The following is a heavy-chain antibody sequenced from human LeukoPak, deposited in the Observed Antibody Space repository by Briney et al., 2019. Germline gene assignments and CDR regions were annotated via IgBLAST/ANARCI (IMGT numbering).Heavy chain of an antibody. J-gene: IGHJ4*02. CDR2: INPNSGGT. CDR1: GYTFTGYY. CDR3: ARAKKDGYHGY. Sequence: ASVKLSCNASGYTFTGYYMHWVRQAPGQGLEWMGWINPNSGGTNYAQNFQGRVTMTRATSISTAYMQLCRLRSDDTAVYYCARAKKDGYHGYWGQGTMVTVSS. D-gene: IGHD5-24*01. V-gene: IGHV1-2*02.